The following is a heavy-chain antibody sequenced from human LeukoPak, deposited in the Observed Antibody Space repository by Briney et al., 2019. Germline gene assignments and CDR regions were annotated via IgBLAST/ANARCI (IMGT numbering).Heavy chain of an antibody. CDR3: AGGVAGTRDFDL. CDR1: GGSISSGGYY. Sequence: PSETLSLTCTVSGGSISSGGYYWSWIRQHPGKGLEWIGYIYYSGSTYYNPSLKSRVTISVDTSKNQFSLKLSSVTAADTAVYYCAGGVAGTRDFDLWGRGTLVTVSS. CDR2: IYYSGST. D-gene: IGHD6-19*01. V-gene: IGHV4-31*03. J-gene: IGHJ2*01.